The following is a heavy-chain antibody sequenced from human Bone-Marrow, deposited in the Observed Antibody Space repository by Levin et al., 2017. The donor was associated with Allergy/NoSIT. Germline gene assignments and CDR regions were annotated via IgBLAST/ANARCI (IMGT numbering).Heavy chain of an antibody. V-gene: IGHV3-7*02. CDR2: IKQDGSEK. D-gene: IGHD3-10*01. CDR1: GFTFSSYW. CDR3: ASRWFGEFDDFDY. J-gene: IGHJ4*02. Sequence: GGSLRLSCAASGFTFSSYWMSWVRQAPGKGLEWVANIKQDGSEKYYVDSVKGRFTISRDNAKNSLYLQMNSLRAEDTAVYYCASRWFGEFDDFDYWGQGTLVTVSS.